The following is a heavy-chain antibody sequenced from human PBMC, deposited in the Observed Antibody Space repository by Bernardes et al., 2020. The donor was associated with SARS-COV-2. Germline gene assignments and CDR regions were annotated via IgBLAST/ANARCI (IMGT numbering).Heavy chain of an antibody. CDR2: IGRTDRNT. J-gene: IGHJ3*02. Sequence: GGSLRLSCAASGFTFDIYAMTWVRQAPGRGLAWVSAIGRTDRNTYYAESVKGRFTISRDNSKSTLYLQMTSLRADDTALYYCAKLTSPWPSLPENSFEIWGQGTVVTVSS. CDR1: GFTFDIYA. D-gene: IGHD2-2*01. V-gene: IGHV3-23*01. CDR3: AKLTSPWPSLPENSFEI.